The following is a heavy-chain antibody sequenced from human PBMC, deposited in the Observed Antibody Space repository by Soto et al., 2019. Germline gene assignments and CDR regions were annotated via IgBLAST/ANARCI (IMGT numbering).Heavy chain of an antibody. CDR2: ISPIPDIT. CDR1: GGTFSTYI. J-gene: IGHJ3*01. D-gene: IGHD3-3*01. CDR3: ARDRITTRGDAFDL. V-gene: IGHV1-69*08. Sequence: QVQLVQSGAEVRKPGSSVKVSCKAPGGTFSTYIISWVRQAPGQGLEWMGRISPIPDITTYAQKFQGRVTVTADRSTSTAYMELTSLKSEDTAVYYCARDRITTRGDAFDLWGQGTMVTVSS.